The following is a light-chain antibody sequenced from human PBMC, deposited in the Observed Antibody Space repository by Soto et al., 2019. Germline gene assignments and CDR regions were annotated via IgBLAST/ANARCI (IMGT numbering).Light chain of an antibody. V-gene: IGKV2-30*01. CDR3: MQGTRWRT. CDR2: KVS. J-gene: IGKJ2*01. CDR1: QSLVYSDGNTH. Sequence: DVVMTQSPLSLPVTLGQPASISCRSSQSLVYSDGNTHLNWFQQRPGQSPRRLIYKVSNRDSGAQDTFTRSGSGAQVTLNISSEESEHVGVYFCMQGTRWRTFGQGTKLEI.